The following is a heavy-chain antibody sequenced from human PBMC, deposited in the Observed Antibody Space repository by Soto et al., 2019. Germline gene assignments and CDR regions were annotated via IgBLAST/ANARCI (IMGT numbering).Heavy chain of an antibody. CDR2: IWYDGSNK. V-gene: IGHV3-33*01. D-gene: IGHD6-19*01. CDR3: ARVPSGWYGDYFDY. Sequence: GGSLRLSCAASGFTFSSYGMHWVRQAPGKGLEWVAVIWYDGSNKYYADSVKGRFTISRDNSKNTLYLQMNSLRAEDTAVYYCARVPSGWYGDYFDYWGQGTLVTVSS. J-gene: IGHJ4*02. CDR1: GFTFSSYG.